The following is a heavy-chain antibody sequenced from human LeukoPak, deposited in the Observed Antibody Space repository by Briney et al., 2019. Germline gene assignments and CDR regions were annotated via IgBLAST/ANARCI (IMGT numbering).Heavy chain of an antibody. Sequence: GGSLRLSCAASGFTFSNYAIHWVRQAPGKGLEWVAVISYDGSNRFYADSVRGRFTISRDNSKNTLYLQMNSLRAEDTAVYYCAKVGYRGSNYPRQNSYFDGWGKGTLVTVSS. CDR1: GFTFSNYA. CDR2: ISYDGSNR. J-gene: IGHJ4*02. V-gene: IGHV3-30*18. CDR3: AKVGYRGSNYPRQNSYFDG. D-gene: IGHD1-26*01.